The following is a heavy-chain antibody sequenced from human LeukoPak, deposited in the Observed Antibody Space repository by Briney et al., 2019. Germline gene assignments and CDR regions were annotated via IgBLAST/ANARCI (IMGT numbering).Heavy chain of an antibody. V-gene: IGHV3-30*18. CDR1: GFTFSSHW. D-gene: IGHD6-13*01. CDR3: AKVAAAGAVDI. Sequence: PGGSLRLSCAASGFTFSSHWMHWVRQAPGKGLEWVAVISYDGSNKYYADSVKGRFTISRDNSKNTLYLQMNSLRAEDTAVYYCAKVAAAGAVDIWGQGTMVTVSS. J-gene: IGHJ3*02. CDR2: ISYDGSNK.